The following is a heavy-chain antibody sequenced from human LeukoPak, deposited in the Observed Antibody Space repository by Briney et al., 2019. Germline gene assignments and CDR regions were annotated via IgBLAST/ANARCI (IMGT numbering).Heavy chain of an antibody. CDR2: ISGSGGST. V-gene: IGHV3-23*01. Sequence: SCKASGGTFSSYGMSWVRQAPGKGLEWVSAISGSGGSTYCADSVKGRFTISRDNSKNTLYLQMNSLRAEDTAVYYCAKTGYCSGGSCYTTYYYYYYMDVWGKGTTVTISS. CDR1: GGTFSSYG. D-gene: IGHD2-15*01. J-gene: IGHJ6*03. CDR3: AKTGYCSGGSCYTTYYYYYYMDV.